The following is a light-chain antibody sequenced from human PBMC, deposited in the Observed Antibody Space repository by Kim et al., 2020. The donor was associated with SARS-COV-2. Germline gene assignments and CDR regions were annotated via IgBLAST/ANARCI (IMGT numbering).Light chain of an antibody. J-gene: IGKJ1*01. V-gene: IGKV3-20*01. CDR2: GAS. Sequence: SPGERATLSCRASQSVSSSYLAWYQQKPGQAPRLLNYGASSRATGIPDRFSGSGSGTDFTLTISRLEPEDFAVYYCQQYGSSTWTFGQGTKVDIK. CDR3: QQYGSSTWT. CDR1: QSVSSSY.